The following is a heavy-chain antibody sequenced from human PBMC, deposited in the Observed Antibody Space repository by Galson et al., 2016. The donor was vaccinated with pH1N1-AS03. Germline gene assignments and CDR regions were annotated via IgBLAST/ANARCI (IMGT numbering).Heavy chain of an antibody. J-gene: IGHJ5*02. CDR3: ARVHRGCSETSCYCDP. Sequence: SETLSLTCSVSGGSISSYYWNWIRQPPGKGLEWIGYIYQTGSTKYNPSLKSRVTTSVDTSKNQFSLKLISVTAADTAVYYCARVHRGCSETSCYCDPWGQGILVTVTS. CDR1: GGSISSYY. V-gene: IGHV4-59*01. D-gene: IGHD2-2*01. CDR2: IYQTGST.